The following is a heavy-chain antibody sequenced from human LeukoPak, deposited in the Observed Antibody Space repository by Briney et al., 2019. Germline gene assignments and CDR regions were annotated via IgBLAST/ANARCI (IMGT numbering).Heavy chain of an antibody. CDR1: GFTFSSYW. Sequence: GGSLRLSCAASGFTFSSYWMHWVRQAPGKGLVWVSRINSDGSSTSYADSVKGRFTISRDNSKNTLYLQMNSLRAEDTAVYYCAREGVAGNPFYYYYGMDVWGQGTTVTVSS. V-gene: IGHV3-74*01. CDR3: AREGVAGNPFYYYYGMDV. CDR2: INSDGSST. J-gene: IGHJ6*02. D-gene: IGHD6-19*01.